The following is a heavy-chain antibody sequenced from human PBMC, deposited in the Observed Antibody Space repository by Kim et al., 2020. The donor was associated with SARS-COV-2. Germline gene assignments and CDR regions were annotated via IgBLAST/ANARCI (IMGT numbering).Heavy chain of an antibody. CDR1: GGSISSSSYY. Sequence: SETLSLTCTVSGGSISSSSYYWGWIRQPPGKGLEWIGSIYYSGSTYYNPSLKSRVTISVDTSKNQFSLKLSSVTAADTAVYYCARHSNFIISGYYYGMDVWGQGTTVTVSS. V-gene: IGHV4-39*01. D-gene: IGHD4-4*01. CDR3: ARHSNFIISGYYYGMDV. J-gene: IGHJ6*02. CDR2: IYYSGST.